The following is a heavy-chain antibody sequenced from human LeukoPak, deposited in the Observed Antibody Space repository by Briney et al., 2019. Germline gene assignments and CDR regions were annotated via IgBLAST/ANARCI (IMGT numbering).Heavy chain of an antibody. D-gene: IGHD2-15*01. CDR2: ISGYNGHT. J-gene: IGHJ4*02. Sequence: ASVKVSCKASGYTFTSYGITWVRQAPGQGLEWMGWISGYNGHTNYAQNLQDRVTMTADPSTTTAYMELRSLRSDDTAIYYCARTYCPGRSCYWPFYFDYWGQGTLVAVSS. V-gene: IGHV1-18*01. CDR3: ARTYCPGRSCYWPFYFDY. CDR1: GYTFTSYG.